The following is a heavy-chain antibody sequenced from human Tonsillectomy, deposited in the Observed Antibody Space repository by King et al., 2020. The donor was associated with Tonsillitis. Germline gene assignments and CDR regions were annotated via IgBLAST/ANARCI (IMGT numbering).Heavy chain of an antibody. CDR1: GGSFSGYY. Sequence: VQLQQWGAGLLKPSETLSLTCAVYGGSFSGYYWSWIRQPPGKGLEWIGEINHSGSTNYNPSLKSRVTISVDTSMNQFSLKLSSVTAADTAVYYCARGLYGWGDYWGQGTLVTVSS. D-gene: IGHD3-10*01. V-gene: IGHV4-34*01. CDR3: ARGLYGWGDY. CDR2: INHSGST. J-gene: IGHJ4*02.